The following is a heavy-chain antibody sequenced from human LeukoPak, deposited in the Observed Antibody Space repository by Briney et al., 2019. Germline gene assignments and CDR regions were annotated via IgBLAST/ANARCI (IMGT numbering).Heavy chain of an antibody. Sequence: ASVKVSCKASGYTFTSYGISWVRQAPGQGLEWMGWISAYNGNTNYTQKLQGRVTMTTDTSTSTAYMELRSLRSDDTAVYYCARVVVVDSDVDYWGQGTLVTVSS. CDR1: GYTFTSYG. CDR3: ARVVVVDSDVDY. V-gene: IGHV1-18*01. CDR2: ISAYNGNT. J-gene: IGHJ4*02. D-gene: IGHD2-2*01.